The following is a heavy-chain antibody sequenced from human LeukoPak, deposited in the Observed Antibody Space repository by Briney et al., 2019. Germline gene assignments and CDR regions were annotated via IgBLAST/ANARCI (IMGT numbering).Heavy chain of an antibody. CDR3: ARAPSYGDYDY. V-gene: IGHV4-59*01. Sequence: SETLSLTCTVSGGSISSYYWSWIRQPPGKGLEWIGYIYYSGSTNYNPSLKSRVTISVDTSKNQFSLKLSSVTAADTAVYYCARAPSYGDYDYWGQGTLVTVSS. D-gene: IGHD4-17*01. CDR2: IYYSGST. J-gene: IGHJ4*02. CDR1: GGSISSYY.